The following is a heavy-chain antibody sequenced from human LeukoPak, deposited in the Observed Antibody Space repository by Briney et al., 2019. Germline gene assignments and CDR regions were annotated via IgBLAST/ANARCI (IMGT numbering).Heavy chain of an antibody. Sequence: ASVKVSCKASGGTFSSYAISWVRQAPGQGLEWMGGIIPIFGTANYAQKFQGRVTITADESTSTAYMELSSLRSEDTAVYYCARGDIVVVPAAIPLYNWFDPWGQGTLVTVSS. D-gene: IGHD2-2*02. J-gene: IGHJ5*02. CDR1: GGTFSSYA. V-gene: IGHV1-69*13. CDR3: ARGDIVVVPAAIPLYNWFDP. CDR2: IIPIFGTA.